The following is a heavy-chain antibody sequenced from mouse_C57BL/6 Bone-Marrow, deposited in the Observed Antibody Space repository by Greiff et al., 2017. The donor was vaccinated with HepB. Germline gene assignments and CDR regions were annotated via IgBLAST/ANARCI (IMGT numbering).Heavy chain of an antibody. J-gene: IGHJ3*01. CDR1: GYTFTSYG. V-gene: IGHV1-81*01. Sequence: VQLVESGAELASPGASVKLSCKASGYTFTSYGISWVKQRTGQGLEWIGEIYPRSGNTYYNEKFKGKATLTADKSSSTAYMELRSLTSEDSAVYFCAKNYVGWFAYWGQGTLVTVSA. D-gene: IGHD1-1*01. CDR2: IYPRSGNT. CDR3: AKNYVGWFAY.